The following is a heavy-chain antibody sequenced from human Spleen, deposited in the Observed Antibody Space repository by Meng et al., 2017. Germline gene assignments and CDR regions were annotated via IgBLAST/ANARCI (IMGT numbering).Heavy chain of an antibody. CDR3: ARDLNYFDY. J-gene: IGHJ4*01. CDR1: GYTFNAYY. V-gene: IGHV1-18*04. CDR2: ISAYNGNT. Sequence: ASVKVSCKPSGYTFNAYYIHWVRQAPGQGLEWMGWISAYNGNTQYAQKLQGRVTLTTDTATSTAYMELRSLRTDDTAVYYCARDLNYFDYWGQGTLVTVSS.